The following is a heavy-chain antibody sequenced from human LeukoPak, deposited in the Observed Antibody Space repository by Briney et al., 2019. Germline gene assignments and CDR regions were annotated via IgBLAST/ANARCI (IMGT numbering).Heavy chain of an antibody. CDR1: GFTFSSYA. CDR3: ASIPGIAAAGMEDAFDI. CDR2: ISYDGSNK. V-gene: IGHV3-30-3*01. D-gene: IGHD6-13*01. J-gene: IGHJ3*02. Sequence: GRSLRLSCAASGFTFSSYAMPWVRQAPGKGLEWVAVISYDGSNKYYADSVKGRFTISRDNSKNTLYLQMNSLRAEDTAVYYCASIPGIAAAGMEDAFDIWGQGTMVTVSS.